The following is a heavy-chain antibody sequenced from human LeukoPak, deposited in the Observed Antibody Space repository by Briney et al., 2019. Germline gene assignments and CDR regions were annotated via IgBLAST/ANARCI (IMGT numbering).Heavy chain of an antibody. CDR3: AKDSFSYNGIFDALDV. CDR1: GFTFSSYG. D-gene: IGHD2-8*01. V-gene: IGHV3-30*02. CDR2: IGYDGSDK. Sequence: GGSLRLSCAASGFTFSSYGMHWVRQAPGKGLEWVTFIGYDGSDKNYADSVKGRFTISRDNSKNTLYLQMSSLRAEDTAIYYCAKDSFSYNGIFDALDVWGQGTMVTVSS. J-gene: IGHJ3*01.